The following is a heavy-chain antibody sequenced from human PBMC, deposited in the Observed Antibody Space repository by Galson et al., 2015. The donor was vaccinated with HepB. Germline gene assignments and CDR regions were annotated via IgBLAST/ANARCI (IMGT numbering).Heavy chain of an antibody. CDR1: GGSFSGYY. V-gene: IGHV4-34*01. D-gene: IGHD3-9*01. CDR3: ARGGYYDILT. J-gene: IGHJ5*02. Sequence: SETLSLTCAVYGGSFSGYYWSWIRQPPGKGLEWIGEINHSGSTNYNPSLKSRVTMSLDTSKNQFSLRLSSVTAADTAVYYCARGGYYDILTWGQGTLVTVSS. CDR2: INHSGST.